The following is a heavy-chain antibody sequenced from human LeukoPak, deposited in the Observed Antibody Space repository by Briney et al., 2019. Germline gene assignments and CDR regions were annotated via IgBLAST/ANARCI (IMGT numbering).Heavy chain of an antibody. CDR1: GGTFSSHA. D-gene: IGHD2-15*01. V-gene: IGHV1-69*10. Sequence: GASVKVSCKASGGTFSSHAISWVRQAPGQGLGWMGGIIFIFNIPNYAQKFQDRVTITADKSTSTAYMELSSLRSEDTAVYYCAREPGGRYCSGGSCPLDIWGQGTMVTVSS. CDR3: AREPGGRYCSGGSCPLDI. CDR2: IIFIFNIP. J-gene: IGHJ3*02.